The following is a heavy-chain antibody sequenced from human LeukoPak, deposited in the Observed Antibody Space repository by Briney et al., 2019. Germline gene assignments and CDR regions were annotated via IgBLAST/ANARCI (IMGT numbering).Heavy chain of an antibody. CDR2: IWYDGSNK. CDR3: ARDFRGGARAFDY. J-gene: IGHJ4*02. Sequence: LPGGSLRLSCAASGFTFSSYGMHWVRQAPGEGLEWVAVIWYDGSNKYYADSVKGRFTISRDNSKNTLYLQMNSLRAEDTAVYYCARDFRGGARAFDYWGQGTLVTVSS. D-gene: IGHD3-16*01. V-gene: IGHV3-33*01. CDR1: GFTFSSYG.